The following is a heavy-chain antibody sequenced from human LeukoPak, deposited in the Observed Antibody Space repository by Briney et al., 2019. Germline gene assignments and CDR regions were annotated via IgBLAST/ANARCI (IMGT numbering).Heavy chain of an antibody. J-gene: IGHJ4*02. V-gene: IGHV4-34*01. CDR2: INHSGST. CDR3: ARGTVPGPYFDY. D-gene: IGHD2-2*01. CDR1: GGSFSGYY. Sequence: PSETLSLTCAVYGGSFSGYYWSWIRQPPGKGLEWIGEINHSGSTNYNPSLKSRVTISVDTSKNQFSLKLSSVTAADTAVYYCARGTVPGPYFDYWGQGTLVTVSS.